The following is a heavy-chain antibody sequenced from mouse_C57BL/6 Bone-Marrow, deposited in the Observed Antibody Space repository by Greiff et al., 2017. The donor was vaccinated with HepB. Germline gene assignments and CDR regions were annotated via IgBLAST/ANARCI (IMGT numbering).Heavy chain of an antibody. J-gene: IGHJ3*01. Sequence: VKLQQPGAELVMPGASVKLSCKASGYTFTSYWMHWVKQRPGQGLEWIGEIDPSDSYTNYNQKFKGKSTLTVDKSSSTAYMQLSSLTSEDSAVYYCAREDYYGSSYYFFAYWGQGTLVTVSA. CDR1: GYTFTSYW. CDR2: IDPSDSYT. D-gene: IGHD1-1*01. V-gene: IGHV1-69*01. CDR3: AREDYYGSSYYFFAY.